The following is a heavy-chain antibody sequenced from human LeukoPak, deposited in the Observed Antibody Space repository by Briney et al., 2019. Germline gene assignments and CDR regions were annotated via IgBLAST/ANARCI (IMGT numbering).Heavy chain of an antibody. CDR2: IWYDGSNK. D-gene: IGHD4-17*01. J-gene: IGHJ2*01. CDR1: GFTLSSYG. Sequence: PGRSLRLSCAASGFTLSSYGMHWVRQAPGKGLEWVAVIWYDGSNKYYADSVKGRFTISRDNSKNTLYLQMNSLRAEDTALYYCARDHIKYGSTGYFDLWGRGTLVTVSS. CDR3: ARDHIKYGSTGYFDL. V-gene: IGHV3-33*01.